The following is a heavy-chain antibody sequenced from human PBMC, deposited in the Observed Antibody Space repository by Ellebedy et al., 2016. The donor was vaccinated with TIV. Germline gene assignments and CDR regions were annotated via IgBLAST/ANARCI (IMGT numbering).Heavy chain of an antibody. CDR2: IVSAGET. J-gene: IGHJ6*02. V-gene: IGHV3-13*01. D-gene: IGHD1-26*01. CDR3: AKDSPGTPTDGMGV. CDR1: GFIFSYYD. Sequence: GESLKISXAASGFIFSYYDMHWVRHVPGKSLEWVATIVSAGETYYPDSVKGRFTISRDNSKNTMYLDMNSLRADDSAVYYCAKDSPGTPTDGMGVWGRGTTVNVSS.